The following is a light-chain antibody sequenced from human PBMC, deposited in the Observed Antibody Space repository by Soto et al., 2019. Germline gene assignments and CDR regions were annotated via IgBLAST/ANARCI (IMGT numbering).Light chain of an antibody. CDR2: GYT. J-gene: IGLJ3*02. CDR1: SSNIGSNYD. Sequence: QPVLTQPPSVSGAPGQTVTISCAGTSSNIGSNYDVHWYQHLPGTAPKLLIFGYTNRPSGVPDRSSGSKSGTSASLAITGLQSEDEAAYYCQSYDSDLSAWVFGGGTQLTVL. CDR3: QSYDSDLSAWV. V-gene: IGLV1-40*01.